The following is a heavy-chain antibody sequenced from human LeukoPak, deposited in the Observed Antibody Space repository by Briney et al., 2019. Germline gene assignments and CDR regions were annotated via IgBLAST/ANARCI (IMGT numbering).Heavy chain of an antibody. D-gene: IGHD2-2*01. Sequence: GESLKISCKGSGYSFTSYWIGWVRQMPGKGLEWMGIIYPGDSDTRYSPSFQGQVTISADKSISTAYLQWSSLKASDTAMYYCARGGRVIVVVPAAMSDDNWFDPWGQGTLVTVS. V-gene: IGHV5-51*01. CDR2: IYPGDSDT. CDR1: GYSFTSYW. J-gene: IGHJ5*02. CDR3: ARGGRVIVVVPAAMSDDNWFDP.